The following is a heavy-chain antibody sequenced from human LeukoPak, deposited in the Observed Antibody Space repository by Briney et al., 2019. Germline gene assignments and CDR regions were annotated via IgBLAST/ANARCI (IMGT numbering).Heavy chain of an antibody. D-gene: IGHD6-19*01. CDR3: GRADIRAIASSGWYGFDF. Sequence: GASVKVSCKASGYTFTSYGITWVRQAPGQGLEWMGWISAYNGNTNYAQKLQGRVTMTTDTSTSTAYMELRSLRSDDTAVYYCGRADIRAIASSGWYGFDFWGQGTLVTVSS. CDR1: GYTFTSYG. V-gene: IGHV1-18*01. CDR2: ISAYNGNT. J-gene: IGHJ4*02.